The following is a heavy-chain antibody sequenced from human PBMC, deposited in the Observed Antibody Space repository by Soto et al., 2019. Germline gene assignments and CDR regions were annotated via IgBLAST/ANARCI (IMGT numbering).Heavy chain of an antibody. Sequence: LSLTCTVSGGSISSGGYYWSWIRQHPGKGLEWIGYIYYSGSTNYNPSLKSRVTISVDTSKSQFSLKLTSVTATDTAVYYCVRQGFGALHGLVDVWGQGTTVTVSS. CDR2: IYYSGST. CDR1: GGSISSGGYY. D-gene: IGHD3-10*01. V-gene: IGHV4-31*03. J-gene: IGHJ6*02. CDR3: VRQGFGALHGLVDV.